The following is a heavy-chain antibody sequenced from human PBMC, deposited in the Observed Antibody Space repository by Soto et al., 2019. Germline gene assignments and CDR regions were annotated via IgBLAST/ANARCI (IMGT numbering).Heavy chain of an antibody. Sequence: GASVKVSCKASGYTFTGYYMHWVRQAPGQGLEWMGWINPNSGGTNYAQKFQGWVTMTRDTSISTAYMELSRLRSDDTAVYYCARGRHSYFAGFGELLDKLYFDYWGQGTLVTVSS. CDR3: ARGRHSYFAGFGELLDKLYFDY. D-gene: IGHD3-10*01. CDR1: GYTFTGYY. V-gene: IGHV1-2*04. J-gene: IGHJ4*02. CDR2: INPNSGGT.